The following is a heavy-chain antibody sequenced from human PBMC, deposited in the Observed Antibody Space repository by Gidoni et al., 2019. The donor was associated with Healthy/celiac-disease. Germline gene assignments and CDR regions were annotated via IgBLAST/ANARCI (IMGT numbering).Heavy chain of an antibody. CDR3: ARGRAYYDFWSGFLDY. D-gene: IGHD3-3*01. V-gene: IGHV4-34*01. CDR1: GGSFSGYY. CDR2: INHSGST. Sequence: QVQLQQLGAGLLKPSETLSLTCAVYGGSFSGYYWSWIRQPPGKGLEWIGEINHSGSTNYNLSLKSRVTISVDTSKNQFSLKLSSVTAADTAVYYCARGRAYYDFWSGFLDYWGQGTLVTVSS. J-gene: IGHJ4*02.